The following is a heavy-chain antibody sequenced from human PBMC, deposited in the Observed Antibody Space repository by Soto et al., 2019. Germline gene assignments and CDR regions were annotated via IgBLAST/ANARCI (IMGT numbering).Heavy chain of an antibody. CDR1: GGSITRNNHY. CDR3: ARLSGSGWYQGSYIDY. CDR2: ILHSGNT. J-gene: IGHJ4*02. Sequence: QLQLQESGPGLVKPSETLSLTCTVSGGSITRNNHYWGWIRQSPGKGLEWIGNILHSGNTSYKPSLKSRVTMSVETSKNQFSLKMNSVPAADTAVYYCARLSGSGWYQGSYIDYWGQGTLVTVSS. D-gene: IGHD6-19*01. V-gene: IGHV4-39*01.